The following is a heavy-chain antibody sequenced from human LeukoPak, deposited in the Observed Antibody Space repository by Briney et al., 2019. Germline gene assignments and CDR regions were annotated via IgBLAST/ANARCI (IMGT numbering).Heavy chain of an antibody. CDR1: GGSFSGYY. Sequence: PSETLSLTCAVYGGSFSGYYWSWIRQPPGKGLEWIGEINHSGSTNYNPSLKSRVTISVDTSKNQFSLKLSSVTAADTAVYYCARDYTSRGRRSYYYMDVWGKGTTVTVSS. J-gene: IGHJ6*03. CDR3: ARDYTSRGRRSYYYMDV. CDR2: INHSGST. V-gene: IGHV4-34*01. D-gene: IGHD3-3*01.